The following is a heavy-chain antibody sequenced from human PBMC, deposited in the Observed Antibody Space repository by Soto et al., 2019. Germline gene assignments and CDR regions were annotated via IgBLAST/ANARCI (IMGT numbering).Heavy chain of an antibody. CDR1: GFTFSNYW. CDR3: TRGWGYDNFGL. V-gene: IGHV3-7*05. J-gene: IGHJ4*02. CDR2: INQDGSEK. Sequence: GGSLRLSCAASGFTFSNYWMSWVRHAPGKGLEWVAHINQDGSEKHYVDSVQGRFTISRDYAKDSLDLQMNSLRADDTAVYYCTRGWGYDNFGLWGQGARVTVSS. D-gene: IGHD3-22*01.